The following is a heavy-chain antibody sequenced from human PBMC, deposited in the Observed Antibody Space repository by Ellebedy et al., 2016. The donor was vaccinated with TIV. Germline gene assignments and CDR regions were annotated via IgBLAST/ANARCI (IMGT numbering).Heavy chain of an antibody. V-gene: IGHV3-11*06. J-gene: IGHJ4*02. CDR3: ARDLHFAFDY. CDR2: ISTSSSYT. CDR1: GFTFSDYY. Sequence: GESLKISCVASGFTFSDYYMSWIRQAPGKGLEWVSTISTSSSYTKYADSVKGRFTISRDNAKNSLYLQMNSLRAEDTAVYYCARDLHFAFDYWGRGTLVTVSS.